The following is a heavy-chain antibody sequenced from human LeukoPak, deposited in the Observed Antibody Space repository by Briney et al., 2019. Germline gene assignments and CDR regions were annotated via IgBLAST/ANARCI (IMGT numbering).Heavy chain of an antibody. V-gene: IGHV3-11*04. CDR2: ISSSGSTI. CDR1: GFTFSDYY. Sequence: KTGGSLRLSCAASGFTFSDYYMSWIRQAPGKGLEWVSYISSSGSTIYYADSVKGRFTISRGNAKNSLYLQMNSLRAEDTAVYYCARDQSYYYDSSGYYYYWGQGTLVTVSS. D-gene: IGHD3-22*01. J-gene: IGHJ4*02. CDR3: ARDQSYYYDSSGYYYY.